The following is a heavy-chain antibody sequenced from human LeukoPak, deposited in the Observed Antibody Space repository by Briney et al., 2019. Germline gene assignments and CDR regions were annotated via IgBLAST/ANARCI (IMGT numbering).Heavy chain of an antibody. Sequence: GGSLRLSCAASGFTFSSYTMNWVRQAPGNGLEWVSSIRSSSSYIYYADSVKGRFTISRDNAKNSLYLQMNSLRAEDTAVYYCARAMAAAPQTYYYMDVWGKGTTVTVSS. J-gene: IGHJ6*03. D-gene: IGHD6-13*01. CDR3: ARAMAAAPQTYYYMDV. CDR1: GFTFSSYT. CDR2: IRSSSSYI. V-gene: IGHV3-21*01.